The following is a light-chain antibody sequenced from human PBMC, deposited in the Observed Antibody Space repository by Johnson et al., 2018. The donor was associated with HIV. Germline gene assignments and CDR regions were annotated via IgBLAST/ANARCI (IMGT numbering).Light chain of an antibody. CDR2: DTN. J-gene: IGLJ1*01. CDR3: GTWDSSLRR. CDR1: SSNIGNNY. Sequence: QSVLTQSPSVSAAPGQKVTISCSGSSSNIGNNYVSWYQQLPGTAPKLLIYDTNKRPSGIPDRSSGSKSGTSATLAITGLQTGDEADYYCGTWDSSLRRFGTGTKVTVL. V-gene: IGLV1-51*01.